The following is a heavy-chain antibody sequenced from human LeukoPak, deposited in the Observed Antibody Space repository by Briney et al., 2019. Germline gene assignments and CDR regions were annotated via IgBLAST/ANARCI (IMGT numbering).Heavy chain of an antibody. CDR1: GFTFSNHG. Sequence: GSLRLSCAASGFTFSNHGMNWVRQAPGKGLEWIGEINHSGSTNYNPSLKSRVTISVDTSKNQFSLKLSSVTAADTAVYYCARHGVVVAATTYRWFDPWGQGTLVTVSS. D-gene: IGHD2-15*01. J-gene: IGHJ5*02. CDR2: INHSGST. V-gene: IGHV4-34*01. CDR3: ARHGVVVAATTYRWFDP.